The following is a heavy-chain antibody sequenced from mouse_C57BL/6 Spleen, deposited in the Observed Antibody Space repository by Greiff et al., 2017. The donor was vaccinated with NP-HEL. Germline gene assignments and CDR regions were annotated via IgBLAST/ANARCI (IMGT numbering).Heavy chain of an antibody. Sequence: VQLQQSGPELVKPGASVKIPCKASGYTFTDYNMDWVKQSHGKSLEWIGDINPNNGGTIYNQKSKGKATLTVDKSSSTAYMELRSLTSEDTAVYYCARGGYYYGSNPWYFDVWGTGTTVTVSS. V-gene: IGHV1-18*01. CDR1: GYTFTDYN. J-gene: IGHJ1*03. CDR2: INPNNGGT. D-gene: IGHD1-1*01. CDR3: ARGGYYYGSNPWYFDV.